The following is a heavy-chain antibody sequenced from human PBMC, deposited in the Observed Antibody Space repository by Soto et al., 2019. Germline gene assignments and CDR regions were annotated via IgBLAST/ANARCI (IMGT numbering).Heavy chain of an antibody. Sequence: VGSLRLSCAASGFTFSSYAMSWVRQAPGKGLEWVSAISGSGGSTYYADSVRGRFTISRDNSKNTLYLQMNSLRAEDTAVYYCAKSKVAAAGAFDYWGQGTLVTVSS. D-gene: IGHD6-13*01. J-gene: IGHJ4*02. CDR1: GFTFSSYA. CDR2: ISGSGGST. CDR3: AKSKVAAAGAFDY. V-gene: IGHV3-23*01.